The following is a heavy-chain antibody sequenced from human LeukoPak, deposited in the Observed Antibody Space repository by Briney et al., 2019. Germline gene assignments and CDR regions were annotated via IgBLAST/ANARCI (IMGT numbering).Heavy chain of an antibody. V-gene: IGHV4-59*12. D-gene: IGHD4-11*01. CDR2: IYYSGST. J-gene: IGHJ5*02. CDR1: GGSISSYY. Sequence: PSETLSLTCTVSGGSISSYYWSWIRQPPGKGLEWIGYIYYSGSTNYNPSLKSRVTISVDKSKNQFSLKLSSVTAADTAVYYCAREGGMTNNWFDPWGQGTLVTVSS. CDR3: AREGGMTNNWFDP.